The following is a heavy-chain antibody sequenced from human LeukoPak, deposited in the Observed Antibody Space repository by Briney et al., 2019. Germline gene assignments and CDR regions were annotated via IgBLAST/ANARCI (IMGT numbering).Heavy chain of an antibody. Sequence: GGSLRLSCAASGFTFTNAWMTWVRQAPGKGLEWVGRVKGKTDSGTTDYAAPVKGRFTISRDDSKTTVYLQMNSLKTEDTAVYYCTTGDATGRDYWGQGTLVTVSS. CDR2: VKGKTDSGTT. J-gene: IGHJ4*02. CDR3: TTGDATGRDY. V-gene: IGHV3-15*01. CDR1: GFTFTNAW. D-gene: IGHD2-15*01.